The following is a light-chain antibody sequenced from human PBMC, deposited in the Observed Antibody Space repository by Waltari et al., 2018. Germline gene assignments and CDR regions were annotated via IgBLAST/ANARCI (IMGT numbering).Light chain of an antibody. V-gene: IGKV3-20*01. J-gene: IGKJ1*01. CDR2: HAS. Sequence: EVVLTQSPGTLSLSPGERATLSCRASQNIRDNYLAWYQQKPGQAPRLLIYHASTRATGVPHTFSGSGSRTDFTLDITRLEPEDSAMYYCQQYCCSPKTFGQGTKVEIK. CDR1: QNIRDNY. CDR3: QQYCCSPKT.